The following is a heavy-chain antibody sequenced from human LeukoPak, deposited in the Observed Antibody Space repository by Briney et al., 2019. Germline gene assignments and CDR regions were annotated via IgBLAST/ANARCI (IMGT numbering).Heavy chain of an antibody. D-gene: IGHD3-22*01. V-gene: IGHV3-53*01. Sequence: GGSLRLSCAASGFTVSSNYMSWVRQAPGKGLEWVSVIYSGGSTYYADSVKGRFTISRDNSKNTLYLQMNSLRAEDTAVYYCARFSSPYMIVVAKGAFDIWGQGTMVTVSS. J-gene: IGHJ3*02. CDR1: GFTVSSNY. CDR3: ARFSSPYMIVVAKGAFDI. CDR2: IYSGGST.